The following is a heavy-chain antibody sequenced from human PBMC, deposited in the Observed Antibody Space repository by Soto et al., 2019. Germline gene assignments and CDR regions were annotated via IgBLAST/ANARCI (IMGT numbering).Heavy chain of an antibody. CDR3: AHPRGYGVFDAYDI. J-gene: IGHJ3*02. Sequence: PGGSLRLSCVASGFTFSTYAMSWFRQAPGKGPEWVSALTPSGGETYYADSVKGRFTISRDNSMNALYLQMNSLRIEDTAVYYCAHPRGYGVFDAYDIWGQGTMVTVSS. CDR2: LTPSGGET. V-gene: IGHV3-23*01. D-gene: IGHD4-17*01. CDR1: GFTFSTYA.